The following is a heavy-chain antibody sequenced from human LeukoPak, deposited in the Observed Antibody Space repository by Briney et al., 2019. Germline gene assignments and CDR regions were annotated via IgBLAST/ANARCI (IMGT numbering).Heavy chain of an antibody. CDR3: ARDRHFDY. CDR1: GFIFSTYT. J-gene: IGHJ4*02. V-gene: IGHV3-23*01. D-gene: IGHD6-6*01. CDR2: ISGDGGST. Sequence: GGSLRLSCAASGFIFSTYTMALVRQAPGGGLEWVSGISGDGGSTYYADSVRGRFAISRDNSKSTMYLQMNSLRAEDTAVYYCARDRHFDYWGQGTLVTVSS.